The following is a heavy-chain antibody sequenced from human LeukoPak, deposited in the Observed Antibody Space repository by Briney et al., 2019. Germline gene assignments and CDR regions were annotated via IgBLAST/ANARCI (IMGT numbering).Heavy chain of an antibody. V-gene: IGHV4-59*01. CDR2: IYYSGEN. D-gene: IGHD3-10*01. CDR3: ARGGSGSYQV. Sequence: SETLSLTCTVSGGSSSSNYWSWIRQPPGKGLEWIGYIYYSGENKSNPSLKSRVTLSIDKSKNQFSLKLSSVTAADTAVYYCARGGSGSYQVWGQGTLVTVSS. J-gene: IGHJ4*02. CDR1: GGSSSSNY.